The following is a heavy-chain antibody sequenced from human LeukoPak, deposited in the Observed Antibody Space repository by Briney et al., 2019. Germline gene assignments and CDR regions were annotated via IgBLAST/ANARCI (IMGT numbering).Heavy chain of an antibody. J-gene: IGHJ4*02. Sequence: GGSLRLSCAASGFTFSSYAMHWVRQAPGKGLEWVAVKSYDGSNKYYADSVKGRFTISRDNSKNTLYLQMNSLRAEDTAVYYCAREAVAGTYYFDYWGQGTLVTVSS. V-gene: IGHV3-30*04. CDR1: GFTFSSYA. D-gene: IGHD6-19*01. CDR2: KSYDGSNK. CDR3: AREAVAGTYYFDY.